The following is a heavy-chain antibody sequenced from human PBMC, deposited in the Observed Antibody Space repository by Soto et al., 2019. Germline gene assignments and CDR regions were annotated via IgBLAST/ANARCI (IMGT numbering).Heavy chain of an antibody. CDR2: ISSRGHST. CDR3: PKDVGGEYGDF. V-gene: IGHV3-23*01. D-gene: IGHD4-17*01. Sequence: EVQLLDSGGGLVQPGGSLRLSCAASGFTFSSYAMTWVRQAPGKGLEWVSGISSRGHSTYYADSVTGRFTLSRDNSKNTLYPQMHSRRDEDTGVYYCPKDVGGEYGDFWGQGPLVALSA. J-gene: IGHJ1*01. CDR1: GFTFSSYA.